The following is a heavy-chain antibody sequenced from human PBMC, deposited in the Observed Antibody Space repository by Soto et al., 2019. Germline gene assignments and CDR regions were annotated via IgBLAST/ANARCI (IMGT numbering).Heavy chain of an antibody. D-gene: IGHD3-10*01. CDR3: ARGGSGYYGMDV. CDR2: IYYSGST. Sequence: PSETLSLTCTVSGGSISSGDYYWSWIRQPPGKGLEWIGYIYYSGSTYYNPSLKSRVTISVDTSKNQFSLKLSSVTAADTAVYYCARGGSGYYGMDVWGQGTTVTVSS. CDR1: GGSISSGDYY. V-gene: IGHV4-30-4*01. J-gene: IGHJ6*02.